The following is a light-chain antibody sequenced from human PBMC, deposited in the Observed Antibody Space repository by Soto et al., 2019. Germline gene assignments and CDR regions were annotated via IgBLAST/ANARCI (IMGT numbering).Light chain of an antibody. V-gene: IGKV3-20*01. CDR2: DTS. Sequence: EVELTQCPGTLSLSPGERATLSCRASQSVSSSHLACYQQKRGQAPRLLIYDTSTRATGIPDRFSGSGSGTDFTLTISRLEPEDFAVYHCQQYGASPWTFGQGTKVDIK. CDR1: QSVSSSH. CDR3: QQYGASPWT. J-gene: IGKJ1*01.